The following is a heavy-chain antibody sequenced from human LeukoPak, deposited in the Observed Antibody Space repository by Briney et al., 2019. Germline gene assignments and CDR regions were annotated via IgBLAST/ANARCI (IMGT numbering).Heavy chain of an antibody. CDR3: ARSRDGYSSSWPTYYFDY. CDR2: IYTSGST. V-gene: IGHV4-4*07. Sequence: SETLSLTCTVSGGSISSYYWSWIRQPAGKGLEWIGRIYTSGSTNYNPSLKSRVTMSVDTSKNQFSLKLSSVTAADTAVYYCARSRDGYSSSWPTYYFDYWGQGTLVTVSS. CDR1: GGSISSYY. J-gene: IGHJ4*02. D-gene: IGHD6-13*01.